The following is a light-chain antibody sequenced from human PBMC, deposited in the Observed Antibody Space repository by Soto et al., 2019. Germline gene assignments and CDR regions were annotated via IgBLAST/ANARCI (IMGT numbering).Light chain of an antibody. CDR2: AAS. CDR3: QQSYSTPRD. CDR1: QSISNS. J-gene: IGKJ5*01. Sequence: DLQKTQSPSTLAAPVGDRVTITFRASQSISNSLNWYQQKPGRAPKLLIYAASSLQSGVPSRFSGSGSGTDFILTISSLQPEDFATYYCQQSYSTPRDFGQGTLLEI. V-gene: IGKV1-39*01.